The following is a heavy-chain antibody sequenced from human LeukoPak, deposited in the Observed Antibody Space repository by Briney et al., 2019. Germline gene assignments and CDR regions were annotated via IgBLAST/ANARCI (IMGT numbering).Heavy chain of an antibody. CDR3: ARGSYYDTSGHYAF. D-gene: IGHD3-22*01. CDR1: GFTFDDYG. J-gene: IGHJ4*02. Sequence: GGSLRLSCAASGFTFDDYGMSWVRRAPGKGLEWVSGINWNGGSTGYADSLKGRFTISRDNANNSLYLQMNSLRVEDTALYYCARGSYYDTSGHYAFWGQGTLVTVSS. V-gene: IGHV3-20*04. CDR2: INWNGGST.